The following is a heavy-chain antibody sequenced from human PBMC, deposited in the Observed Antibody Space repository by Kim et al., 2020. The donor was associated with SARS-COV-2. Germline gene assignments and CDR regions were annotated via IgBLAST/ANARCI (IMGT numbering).Heavy chain of an antibody. J-gene: IGHJ4*02. Sequence: LKSRVTISVDTSKNQFSLKLSSVTAADTAVYYCARGKNTAMVTSSLPFDYWGQGTLVTVSS. D-gene: IGHD5-18*01. V-gene: IGHV4-59*09. CDR3: ARGKNTAMVTSSLPFDY.